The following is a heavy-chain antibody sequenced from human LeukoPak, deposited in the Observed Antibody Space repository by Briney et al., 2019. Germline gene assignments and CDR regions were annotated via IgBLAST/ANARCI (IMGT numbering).Heavy chain of an antibody. CDR2: LIPIFGIA. D-gene: IGHD6-19*01. J-gene: IGHJ4*02. CDR1: GGTFPSYA. CDR3: ARDQVAGTGWFDY. Sequence: SVQVSCNASGGTFPSYAISWVRQAPGQGLEWMGRLIPIFGIANYAQKFQGRVTITADKSTSTAYMELSSLRSEDTAVYYCARDQVAGTGWFDYWGQGTLVTVSS. V-gene: IGHV1-69*04.